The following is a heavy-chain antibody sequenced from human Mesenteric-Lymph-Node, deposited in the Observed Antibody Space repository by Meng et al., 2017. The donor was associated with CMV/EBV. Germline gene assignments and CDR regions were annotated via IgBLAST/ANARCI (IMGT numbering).Heavy chain of an antibody. CDR1: GFAFSSSA. CDR3: AKKGDSGWYVDY. CDR2: VYSGGSTT. Sequence: SCAASGFAFSSSAMSWVRQAPGKGLEWVSVVYSGGSTTYYADSVKGRFTISRDNSKNTVYLQMNSLRAEDTAVYYCAKKGDSGWYVDYWGQGTLVTVSS. D-gene: IGHD6-19*01. J-gene: IGHJ4*02. V-gene: IGHV3-23*03.